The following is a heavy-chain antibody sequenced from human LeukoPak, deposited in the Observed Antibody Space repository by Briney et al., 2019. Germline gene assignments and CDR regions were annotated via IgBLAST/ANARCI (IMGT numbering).Heavy chain of an antibody. D-gene: IGHD2-2*01. Sequence: ASVKVSCKASGYTFTSYDINWVRQATGQGLEWMGWMNPNSGNTGYAQKFQGRVTITTDESTSTAYMELSSLRSEDTAVYYCARQDIVVVPAAPKPVYYMDVWGKGTTVTVSS. CDR1: GYTFTSYD. J-gene: IGHJ6*03. CDR3: ARQDIVVVPAAPKPVYYMDV. CDR2: MNPNSGNT. V-gene: IGHV1-8*01.